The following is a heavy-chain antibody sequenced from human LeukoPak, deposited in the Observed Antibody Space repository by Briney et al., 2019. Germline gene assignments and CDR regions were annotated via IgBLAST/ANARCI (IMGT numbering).Heavy chain of an antibody. CDR2: FDPEDGET. J-gene: IGHJ4*02. CDR1: GYTLTELS. Sequence: GASVKVSCKVSGYTLTELSMHWVRQAPGKGLEWMGGFDPEDGETIYAQKFQGRVTMTEDTSTDTAYMELSSLRSEDTAVYYCARPRLYGGNYPGHFDYWGQGTLVTVSS. V-gene: IGHV1-24*01. D-gene: IGHD4-23*01. CDR3: ARPRLYGGNYPGHFDY.